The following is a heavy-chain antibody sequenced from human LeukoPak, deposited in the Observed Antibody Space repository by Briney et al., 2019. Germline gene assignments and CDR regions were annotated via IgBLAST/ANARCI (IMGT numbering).Heavy chain of an antibody. CDR3: ARGREVLWFGGYFQH. CDR2: INHSGST. D-gene: IGHD3-10*01. V-gene: IGHV4-34*01. CDR1: GGSFSGYY. J-gene: IGHJ1*01. Sequence: PSETLSLTCAVYGGSFSGYYWSWIRQPPGKGLEWIGEINHSGSTNYNPSLKSRVTISVDTSKNQFSLKLSSVTAADTAVYYCARGREVLWFGGYFQHWGQGTLVTVSS.